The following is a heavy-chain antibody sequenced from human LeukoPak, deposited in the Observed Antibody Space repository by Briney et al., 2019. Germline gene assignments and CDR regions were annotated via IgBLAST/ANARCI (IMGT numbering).Heavy chain of an antibody. J-gene: IGHJ6*02. CDR3: ARARPYYYGMDV. CDR2: INHSGST. CDR1: GGSFSGYY. Sequence: SETLSLTCAVYGGSFSGYYWSWIRQPPGKGLEWIGEINHSGSTNYNPSLKSRVTISVDTSKNQFSLKLSSVTAADTAVYYCARARPYYYGMDVWGQGTTVTVSS. V-gene: IGHV4-34*01.